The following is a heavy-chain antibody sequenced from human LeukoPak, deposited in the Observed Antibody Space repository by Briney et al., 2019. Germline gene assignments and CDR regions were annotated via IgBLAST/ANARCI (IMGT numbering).Heavy chain of an antibody. CDR1: GFTFSNYW. Sequence: HPGGSLRLSCEGSGFTFSNYWMGWVRQAPGKGLQWVANIKTVGSEKYYVDSVKGRFTISRDNAKNSLYLQMNSLRAEDTAVYYCATYSSLNRREFQYWGQGTLLTVSS. CDR3: ATYSSLNRREFQY. V-gene: IGHV3-7*01. J-gene: IGHJ1*01. CDR2: IKTVGSEK. D-gene: IGHD3-22*01.